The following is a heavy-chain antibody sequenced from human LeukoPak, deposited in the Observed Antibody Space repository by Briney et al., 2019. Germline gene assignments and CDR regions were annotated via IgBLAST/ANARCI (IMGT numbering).Heavy chain of an antibody. CDR3: ARDSRSDYYFDY. CDR2: IYTGGST. V-gene: IGHV3-66*01. Sequence: AGGSLRLSCAASGFIVSTNYMSWVRQAPGKGLKWVSVIYTGGSTYYADSVKGRFTISRDTFKNTLYLQMNSLRAEDTAVYYCARDSRSDYYFDYWGQGTLVTVSS. J-gene: IGHJ4*02. CDR1: GFIVSTNY.